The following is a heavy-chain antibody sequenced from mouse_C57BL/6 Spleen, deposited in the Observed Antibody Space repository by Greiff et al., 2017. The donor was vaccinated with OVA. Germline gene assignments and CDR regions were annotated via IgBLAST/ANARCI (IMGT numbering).Heavy chain of an antibody. CDR3: ARRITTVVANYAMDY. V-gene: IGHV2-2*01. D-gene: IGHD1-1*01. J-gene: IGHJ4*01. CDR1: GFSLTSYG. CDR2: IWSGGST. Sequence: VQLQESGPGLVQPSQSLSITCTVSGFSLTSYGVHWVRQSPGTGLEWLGVIWSGGSTDYNAAFISSLSISKDNSKSQVFFKMNRLQADDTAIYYCARRITTVVANYAMDYWGQGTSVTVSS.